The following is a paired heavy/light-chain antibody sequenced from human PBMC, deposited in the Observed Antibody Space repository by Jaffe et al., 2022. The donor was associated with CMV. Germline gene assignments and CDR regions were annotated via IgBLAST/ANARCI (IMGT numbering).Light chain of an antibody. CDR2: GNS. CDR1: SSNIGAGYD. Sequence: QSVLTQPPSVSGAPGQRVTISCTGSSSNIGAGYDVHWYQQLPGTAPKLLIYGNSNRPSGVPDRVSGSKSGASASLAITGLQAEDEADYYCQSYDSSLSGYWVFGGGTKLTVL. J-gene: IGLJ3*02. CDR3: QSYDSSLSGYWV. V-gene: IGLV1-40*01.
Heavy chain of an antibody. CDR3: ARVWFSGYDRHFDY. Sequence: QVQLVQSGAEVKKPGASVKVSCKASGYTFSTYGISWVRQAPGQGLEWVGWISSHNDNTKNAQKLQGRVIMTIDTSTSTAYMELRSLRSDDTAVYYCARVWFSGYDRHFDYWGQGTLVTVAS. CDR2: ISSHNDNT. D-gene: IGHD5-12*01. J-gene: IGHJ4*02. CDR1: GYTFSTYG. V-gene: IGHV1-18*04.